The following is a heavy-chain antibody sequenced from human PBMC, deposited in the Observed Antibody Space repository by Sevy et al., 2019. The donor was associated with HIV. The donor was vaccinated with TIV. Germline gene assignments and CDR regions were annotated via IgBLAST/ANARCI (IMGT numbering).Heavy chain of an antibody. CDR3: AREGTMVQGVNQYYYGMDV. J-gene: IGHJ6*02. CDR1: GGSISSYY. CDR2: IYYSGST. Sequence: SETLSLTCTVSGGSISSYYWSWIRQPPGKGLEWIGYIYYSGSTNYNPSLKSRVTISVDTSKNQFSQKLSSVTAADTAVYYCAREGTMVQGVNQYYYGMDVWGQGTTVTVSS. D-gene: IGHD3-10*01. V-gene: IGHV4-59*01.